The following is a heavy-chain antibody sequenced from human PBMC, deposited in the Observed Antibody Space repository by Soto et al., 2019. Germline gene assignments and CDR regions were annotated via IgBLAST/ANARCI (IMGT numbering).Heavy chain of an antibody. Sequence: PSQTLSLTCAISGDSVSSNSAAWNLIRQSPSRGLEWLGRTYYRSKWYNDYAVSVKSRITINPDTSKNQFSLQLNSVTPEDTAVYYCARDPSGGYSSGWPLDYWGQGTLVTVYS. V-gene: IGHV6-1*01. J-gene: IGHJ4*02. D-gene: IGHD6-19*01. CDR2: TYYRSKWYN. CDR1: GDSVSSNSAA. CDR3: ARDPSGGYSSGWPLDY.